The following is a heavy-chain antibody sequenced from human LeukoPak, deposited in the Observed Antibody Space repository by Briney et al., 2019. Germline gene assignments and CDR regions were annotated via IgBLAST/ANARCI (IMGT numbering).Heavy chain of an antibody. Sequence: GASVKVSCKASGYTFTSYGISWVRQAPGQGLEWMGWISAYNGNTNYAQKLQGRVTMTEDPSTDTAYLELSSLRSEDTAVYYCAAEGQWSLVHYFNSWGQGTLVTVSS. CDR1: GYTFTSYG. V-gene: IGHV1-18*01. CDR2: ISAYNGNT. CDR3: AAEGQWSLVHYFNS. D-gene: IGHD2-15*01. J-gene: IGHJ4*02.